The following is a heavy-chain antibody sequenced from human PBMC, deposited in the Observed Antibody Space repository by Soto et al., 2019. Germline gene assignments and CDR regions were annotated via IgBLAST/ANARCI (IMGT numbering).Heavy chain of an antibody. Sequence: PSETLSLTCTVSGGSVRSDSFYWSWIRQPPGKGLEWIAFIYHSGSTNYNPSLNSRVTISVDTSKNRFSLKLTSVTAADTAIYYCARPRYDHSGYYSEIYPDYWGERTLVTLSS. J-gene: IGHJ4*02. V-gene: IGHV4-61*01. D-gene: IGHD3-22*01. CDR2: IYHSGST. CDR3: ARPRYDHSGYYSEIYPDY. CDR1: GGSVRSDSFY.